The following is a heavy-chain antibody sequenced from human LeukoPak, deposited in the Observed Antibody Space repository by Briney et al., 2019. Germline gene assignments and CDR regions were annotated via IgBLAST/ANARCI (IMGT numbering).Heavy chain of an antibody. CDR3: ARDRPGIAVAGDAFDI. D-gene: IGHD6-19*01. CDR1: GGSFSPYY. V-gene: IGHV4-34*01. CDR2: INHSGST. Sequence: SETLSLTCAVYGGSFSPYYWSWIRQPPGKGLEWIGEINHSGSTNYNPSLKSRVTISVDTSKNQFSLRLSSVTAADTAVYYCARDRPGIAVAGDAFDIWGQGTMVTVSS. J-gene: IGHJ3*02.